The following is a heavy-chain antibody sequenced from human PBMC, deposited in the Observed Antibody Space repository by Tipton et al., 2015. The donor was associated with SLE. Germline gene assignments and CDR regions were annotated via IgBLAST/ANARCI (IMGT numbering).Heavy chain of an antibody. J-gene: IGHJ6*03. CDR2: IYPGDSDT. Sequence: QLVQSGAEVKKSGESLKISCKGSGYSFTSYWIGWVRQMPGKGLEWMGIIYPGDSDTRYSPSFQGQVTISADKSISTAYLQWSSLKASDIAMYYCARRHYYDSDYYYMDVWGKGTTVTVSS. CDR1: GYSFTSYW. V-gene: IGHV5-51*03. CDR3: ARRHYYDSDYYYMDV. D-gene: IGHD3-22*01.